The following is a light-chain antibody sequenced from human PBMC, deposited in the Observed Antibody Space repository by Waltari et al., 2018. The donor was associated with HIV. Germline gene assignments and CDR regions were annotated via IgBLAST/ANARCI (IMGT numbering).Light chain of an antibody. CDR1: SSNLGNNA. CDR3: AAWDDSLNDLV. Sequence: QSVLTQPPSVSEAPRQRVTISCSGSSSNLGNNAVNWYQQLPGKAPKLLIYYDDLRPSGVSDRVSGSKAGTSASLAISGLQSEDEADYYCAAWDDSLNDLVFGGGTKLTVL. CDR2: YDD. J-gene: IGLJ2*01. V-gene: IGLV1-36*01.